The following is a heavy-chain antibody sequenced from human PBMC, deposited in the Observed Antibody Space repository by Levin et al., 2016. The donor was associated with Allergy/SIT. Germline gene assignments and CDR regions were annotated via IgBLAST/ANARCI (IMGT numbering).Heavy chain of an antibody. CDR1: GYSISSGYY. J-gene: IGHJ4*02. V-gene: IGHV4-38-2*01. CDR3: ARSYDILTGYSLFDY. D-gene: IGHD3-9*01. Sequence: SETLSLTCAVSGYSISSGYYWGWIRQPPGKGLEWIGSIYHSGSTYYNPSLKSRVTISVDTSKNQFSLKLSSVTAADTAVYYCARSYDILTGYSLFDYWGQGTLVTVSS. CDR2: IYHSGST.